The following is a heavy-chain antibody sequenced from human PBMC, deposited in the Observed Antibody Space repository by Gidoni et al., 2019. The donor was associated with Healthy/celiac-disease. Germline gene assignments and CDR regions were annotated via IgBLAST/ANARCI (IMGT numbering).Heavy chain of an antibody. CDR3: TKTPYCSSTSCYPDFDY. CDR1: GFTFGDYA. D-gene: IGHD2-2*01. V-gene: IGHV3-49*05. J-gene: IGHJ4*02. CDR2: IRSKAYGGTT. Sequence: EVQLVESGGGLVKPGRSLRLSCTASGFTFGDYAMSWFRQAPGKGLGWVGFIRSKAYGGTTEYAASVKGRFTISRDDSKSIAYLQMNSLKTEDTAVYYCTKTPYCSSTSCYPDFDYWGQGTLVTVSS.